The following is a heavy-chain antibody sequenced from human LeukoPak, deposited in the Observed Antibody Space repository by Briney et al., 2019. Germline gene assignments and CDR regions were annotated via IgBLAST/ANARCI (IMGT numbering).Heavy chain of an antibody. CDR1: GFTFSSYG. D-gene: IGHD2-2*01. J-gene: IGHJ6*02. V-gene: IGHV3-21*01. Sequence: GGSLRLSCAASGFTFSSYGMHWVRQAPGKGLEWVSSISSSSSYIYYADSVKGRFTISRDNAKNSLYLQMNSLRAEDTAVYYCARDDCSSTSCYAYYYYGMDVWGQGTTVTVSS. CDR2: ISSSSSYI. CDR3: ARDDCSSTSCYAYYYYGMDV.